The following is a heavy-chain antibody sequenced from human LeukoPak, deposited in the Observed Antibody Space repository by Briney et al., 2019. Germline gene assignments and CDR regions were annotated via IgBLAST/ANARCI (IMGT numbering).Heavy chain of an antibody. D-gene: IGHD1-26*01. CDR1: GGSFSGYY. CDR3: ARVVSGTYEYFDY. CDR2: INHSGST. J-gene: IGHJ4*02. Sequence: SETLSLTCAVYGGSFSGYYWSWIRQPPGKGLEWIGEINHSGSTNYNPSLKSRVTISVDTSKNQFSLKLTSVTAADTAVYYCARVVSGTYEYFDYWGQGTLVTVSS. V-gene: IGHV4-34*01.